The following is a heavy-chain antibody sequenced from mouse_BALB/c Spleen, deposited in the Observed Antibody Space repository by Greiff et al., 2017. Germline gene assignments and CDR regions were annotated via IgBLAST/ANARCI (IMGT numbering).Heavy chain of an antibody. CDR1: GYTFTDYA. D-gene: IGHD3-3*01. Sequence: QVQLQQPGAELVKPGVSVKISCKGSGYTFTDYAMHWVKQSHAKSLEWIGVISTYYGDASYNQKFKGKATMTVDKSSSTAYMELARLTSEDSAIYYCASYAGPFAYWGQGTLVTVSA. J-gene: IGHJ3*01. V-gene: IGHV1S137*01. CDR2: ISTYYGDA. CDR3: ASYAGPFAY.